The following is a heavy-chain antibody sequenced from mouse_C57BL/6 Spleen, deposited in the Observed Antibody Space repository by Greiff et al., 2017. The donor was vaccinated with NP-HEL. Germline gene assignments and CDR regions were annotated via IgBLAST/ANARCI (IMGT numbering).Heavy chain of an antibody. V-gene: IGHV1-64*01. CDR3: AGMGSTWYFDV. J-gene: IGHJ1*03. D-gene: IGHD4-1*01. CDR2: IHPNSGST. Sequence: VQLQQSGAELVKPGASVKLSCKASGYTFTSYWMHWVKQRPGQGLEWIGMIHPNSGSTNYNEKFKSKATLTVDKSSSTAYMQLSSLTSEDSAVYYCAGMGSTWYFDVWGTGTTVTVAS. CDR1: GYTFTSYW.